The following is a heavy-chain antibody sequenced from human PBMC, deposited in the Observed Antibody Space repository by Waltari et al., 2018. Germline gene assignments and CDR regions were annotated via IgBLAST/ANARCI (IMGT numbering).Heavy chain of an antibody. J-gene: IGHJ4*02. Sequence: QVQLVQSGAEVRKPGASVNASCKPSGYSFPASHLHWVRQAPGQGLVWLGWINPNTGFTKYAPDFQARVTMTRDTSVDTAYMELTNLRSDDTAVYFCASIGRDFVWGSYRYWGQGSLVTVSS. V-gene: IGHV1-2*02. D-gene: IGHD3-16*02. CDR2: INPNTGFT. CDR3: ASIGRDFVWGSYRY. CDR1: GYSFPASH.